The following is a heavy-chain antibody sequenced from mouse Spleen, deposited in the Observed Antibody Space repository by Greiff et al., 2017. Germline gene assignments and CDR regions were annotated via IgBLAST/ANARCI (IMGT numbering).Heavy chain of an antibody. Sequence: VQLVESGPGLVAPSQSLSITCTVSGFSLTNYAVHWVRQSPGKGLEWLGVIWSDGSTDYNAAFISRLSISKDNSKSQVFFKMNSLQADDTAIYYCTRTSYYGSRVFAYWGQGTLVTVSA. J-gene: IGHJ3*01. V-gene: IGHV2-4-1*01. CDR1: GFSLTNYA. D-gene: IGHD1-1*01. CDR3: TRTSYYGSRVFAY. CDR2: IWSDGST.